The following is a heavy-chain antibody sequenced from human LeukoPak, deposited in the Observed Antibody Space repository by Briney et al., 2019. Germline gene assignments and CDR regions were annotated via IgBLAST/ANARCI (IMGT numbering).Heavy chain of an antibody. CDR1: GYSFTTYW. Sequence: GGSLRLSCKGSGYSFTTYWISWVRQMPGKGLEWMGRIDPSDSYTNYSPSFQGNVTISADTSISTAYLKWSSLKASDTAMYYCAKWGAGGDFDVWGQGTMVTVSS. CDR2: IDPSDSYT. V-gene: IGHV5-10-1*01. D-gene: IGHD3-16*01. J-gene: IGHJ3*01. CDR3: AKWGAGGDFDV.